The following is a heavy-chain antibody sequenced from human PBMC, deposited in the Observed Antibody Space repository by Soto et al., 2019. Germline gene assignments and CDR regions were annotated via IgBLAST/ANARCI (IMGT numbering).Heavy chain of an antibody. Sequence: QVQLQESGPGLVKPSETLSLTCTVSGGSISSYYWSWIRQPPGKGLEWIGYIYYSGSTNYNPSLKGRVTLSVDTSKNQFSLKLSSVTAADTAVYYCARLWGGVFDIWGQGTIVTVSS. V-gene: IGHV4-59*08. CDR1: GGSISSYY. J-gene: IGHJ3*02. CDR2: IYYSGST. D-gene: IGHD1-26*01. CDR3: ARLWGGVFDI.